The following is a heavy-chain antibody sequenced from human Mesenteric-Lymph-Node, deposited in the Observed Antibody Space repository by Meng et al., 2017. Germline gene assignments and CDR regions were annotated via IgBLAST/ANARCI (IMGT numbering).Heavy chain of an antibody. CDR1: GFSLSDGRMG. CDR2: IFSNDEK. D-gene: IGHD3-9*01. CDR3: ARMTGYYQGDIDY. J-gene: IGHJ4*02. Sequence: SGPTLVKPTETLTLTCTVSGFSLSDGRMGVAWIRQPPGKALEWLAHIFSNDEKSYNRSLMRRLTISKDTSKSQVVLTMTNLDPVDTATYYCARMTGYYQGDIDYWGQGTRVTVSS. V-gene: IGHV2-26*01.